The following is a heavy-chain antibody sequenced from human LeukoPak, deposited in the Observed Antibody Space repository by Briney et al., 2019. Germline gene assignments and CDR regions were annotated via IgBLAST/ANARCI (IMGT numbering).Heavy chain of an antibody. Sequence: PSQTLSLTCTVSGGSISSGDYYWSWIRQPPGKGLEWIGYIYYSGSTNYNPSLKSRLTISVNTSKKQFSLKLSSVTAADTAMYYCARQGGIAARQYYYGMDVWGQGTTVTVSS. CDR1: GGSISSGDYY. CDR2: IYYSGST. CDR3: ARQGGIAARQYYYGMDV. D-gene: IGHD6-6*01. V-gene: IGHV4-30-4*01. J-gene: IGHJ6*02.